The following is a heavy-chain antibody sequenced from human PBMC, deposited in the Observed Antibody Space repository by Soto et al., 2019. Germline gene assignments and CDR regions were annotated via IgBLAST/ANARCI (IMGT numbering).Heavy chain of an antibody. D-gene: IGHD6-19*01. CDR3: AKAKGSSGWHPDY. V-gene: IGHV3-9*01. J-gene: IGHJ4*02. Sequence: EVQLVESGGGLVQPGRSLRLSCAASGFTFDDYAMHWVRQAPGKGLEWVSGISWNSGSIGYADSVKGRFTISRDNAKNSLYLQMTSLRAEDTALYYCAKAKGSSGWHPDYWGQGTLDTV. CDR1: GFTFDDYA. CDR2: ISWNSGSI.